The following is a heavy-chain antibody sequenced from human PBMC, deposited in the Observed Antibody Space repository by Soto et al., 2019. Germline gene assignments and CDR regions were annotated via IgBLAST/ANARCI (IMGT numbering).Heavy chain of an antibody. Sequence: QLQLQESGSGLVKPSQTLSLTCAVSGGSSSSGCYSWSWIRQPPGKGLVWIGYISHSGSTYYNPTLKSRVTISVDRSKNQFSLKLSSVTAADTAMYYCASGSHVPHYWGQGTLVTVSS. CDR2: ISHSGST. CDR1: GGSSSSGCYS. CDR3: ASGSHVPHY. V-gene: IGHV4-30-2*01. J-gene: IGHJ4*02. D-gene: IGHD6-6*01.